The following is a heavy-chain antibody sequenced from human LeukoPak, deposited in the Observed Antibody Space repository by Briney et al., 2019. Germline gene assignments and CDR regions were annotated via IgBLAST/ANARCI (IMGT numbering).Heavy chain of an antibody. D-gene: IGHD3-10*01. CDR2: INHSGST. CDR3: ARIPGRVYYGSGNQDY. V-gene: IGHV4-34*01. Sequence: PSETLSLTCAVYGGSFSGYYWSWIRQPPGKGLEWLGEINHSGSTNYNPSLKSRVTISVGTSKNQFSLKLSSVTAADTAVYYCARIPGRVYYGSGNQDYWGQGTLVTVSS. J-gene: IGHJ4*02. CDR1: GGSFSGYY.